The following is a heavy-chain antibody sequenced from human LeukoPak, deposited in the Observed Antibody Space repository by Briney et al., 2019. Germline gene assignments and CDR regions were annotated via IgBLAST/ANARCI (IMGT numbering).Heavy chain of an antibody. CDR1: GGSFSGYY. V-gene: IGHV4-59*08. D-gene: IGHD4-17*01. CDR3: ARQGDGDYERYFDY. Sequence: SETLSLTCAVYGGSFSGYYWSWIRQPPGKGLEWIGYIYYSGSTNYNPSLKSRVTIPVDTSKNQFSLKLSSVTAADTAVYYCARQGDGDYERYFDYWGQGTLVTVSS. J-gene: IGHJ4*02. CDR2: IYYSGST.